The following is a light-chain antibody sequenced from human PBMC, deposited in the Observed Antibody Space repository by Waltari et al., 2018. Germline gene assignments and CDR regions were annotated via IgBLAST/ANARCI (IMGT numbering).Light chain of an antibody. CDR1: QTIRTTY. Sequence: CTTIQTIRTTYLARYQQNPGQAPTLLSSGAFSRATGIPDRFTGSGSGTDFSLTISSLEPEDFATYYCQQYDISPLTFGGGTKVEIK. CDR2: GAF. J-gene: IGKJ4*01. CDR3: QQYDISPLT. V-gene: IGKV3-20*01.